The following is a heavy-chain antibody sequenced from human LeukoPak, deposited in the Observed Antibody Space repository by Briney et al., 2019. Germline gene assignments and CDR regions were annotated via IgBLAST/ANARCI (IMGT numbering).Heavy chain of an antibody. Sequence: GGSLRLSCAASGFTFSSYAMSWVRQTPGKGLEWVSAISGSGGSTYYADSVKGRFTISRDNSKNTLYLQMNSLRAEDTAVYYCANHYDILTGSVYFDYWGQGTLVTVSS. CDR1: GFTFSSYA. J-gene: IGHJ4*02. V-gene: IGHV3-23*01. CDR2: ISGSGGST. CDR3: ANHYDILTGSVYFDY. D-gene: IGHD3-9*01.